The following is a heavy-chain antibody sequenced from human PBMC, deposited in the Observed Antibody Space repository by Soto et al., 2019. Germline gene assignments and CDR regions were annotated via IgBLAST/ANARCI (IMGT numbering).Heavy chain of an antibody. D-gene: IGHD3-9*01. J-gene: IGHJ4*02. CDR2: IGTAGDT. CDR1: GFTFSSYD. CDR3: ARGRLDILTGYTSSFDY. Sequence: GESLKISCAASGFTFSSYDMHWVRQATGKGLEWVSAIGTAGDTYYPGSVKGRFTISRENAKNSLYLQMNSLRAEDTAVYYCARGRLDILTGYTSSFDYWGQGTLVTVSS. V-gene: IGHV3-13*01.